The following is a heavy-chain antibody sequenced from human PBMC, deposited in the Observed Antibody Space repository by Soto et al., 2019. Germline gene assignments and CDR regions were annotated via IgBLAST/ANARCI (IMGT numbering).Heavy chain of an antibody. J-gene: IGHJ4*02. CDR1: GDTFNIYA. V-gene: IGHV1-69*01. D-gene: IGHD3-3*01. Sequence: QVQLEQSGAEVKKPGSSVKVPCKTSGDTFNIYAISWVRQAPGQGLEWMGGIIPVFGTPSYAQKFRDRVTITADESTSTAHMELRSLTSEDTAVYYCARVPYYDFWKGFAHFDYWGQETLVTVSS. CDR3: ARVPYYDFWKGFAHFDY. CDR2: IIPVFGTP.